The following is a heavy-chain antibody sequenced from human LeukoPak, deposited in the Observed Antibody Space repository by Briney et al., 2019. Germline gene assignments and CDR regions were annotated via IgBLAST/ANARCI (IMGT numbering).Heavy chain of an antibody. CDR1: GFTFSSYW. CDR3: ARDQVTAVQLAYYHYYLDV. J-gene: IGHJ6*03. Sequence: GGSLRLSCAASGFTFSSYWMSWVRQAPGKGLEWVANIKQDGSEKYYVDSVKGRFTISRDNAKNSLYLQMNSLRAEDTAVYYCARDQVTAVQLAYYHYYLDVWGKGTAVTVSS. CDR2: IKQDGSEK. V-gene: IGHV3-7*01. D-gene: IGHD2-21*02.